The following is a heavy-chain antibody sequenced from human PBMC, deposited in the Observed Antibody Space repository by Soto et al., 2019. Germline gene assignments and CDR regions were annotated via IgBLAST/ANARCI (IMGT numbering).Heavy chain of an antibody. CDR3: ARDQVWFGQLPYYFDY. V-gene: IGHV1-3*01. J-gene: IGHJ4*02. CDR2: INVGNGNT. D-gene: IGHD3-10*01. CDR1: GYTFSSYA. Sequence: ASVKVSCKASGYTFSSYAMHWVRQAPGQRLEWMGWINVGNGNTRYSQKFQGRVTITRDTSASTAYMELSSLGSEDTAVYYCARDQVWFGQLPYYFDYWGQGTLVTVSS.